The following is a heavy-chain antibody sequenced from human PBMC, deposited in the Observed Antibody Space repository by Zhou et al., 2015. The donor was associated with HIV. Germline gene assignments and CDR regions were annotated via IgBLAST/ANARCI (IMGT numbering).Heavy chain of an antibody. CDR3: ARVGSAVAGTDYYYGMDV. CDR2: IIPIFGTA. CDR1: GGTFSSYA. D-gene: IGHD6-19*01. V-gene: IGHV1-69*12. Sequence: QVQLVQSGAEVKKPGSSVKVSCKASGGTFSSYAISWVRQAPGQGLEWMGGIIPIFGTANYAQKFQGRVTITADESTSTAYMELSSLRSEDTAVYYCARVGSAVAGTDYYYGMDVWGQGTTVTVSS. J-gene: IGHJ6*02.